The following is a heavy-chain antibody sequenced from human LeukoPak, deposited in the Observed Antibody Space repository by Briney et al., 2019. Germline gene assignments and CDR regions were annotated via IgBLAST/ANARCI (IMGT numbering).Heavy chain of an antibody. Sequence: ASVKVSCKASGYTFTGYYMHWVRQAPGQGLEWMGWINPNSGGTNYAQKFQGRVTMTRDTSISTAYMERRSLRSDDTAVYYCARDYSGSDSGYYYYMDVWGKGTTVTVSS. CDR2: INPNSGGT. J-gene: IGHJ6*03. D-gene: IGHD5-12*01. V-gene: IGHV1-2*02. CDR3: ARDYSGSDSGYYYYMDV. CDR1: GYTFTGYY.